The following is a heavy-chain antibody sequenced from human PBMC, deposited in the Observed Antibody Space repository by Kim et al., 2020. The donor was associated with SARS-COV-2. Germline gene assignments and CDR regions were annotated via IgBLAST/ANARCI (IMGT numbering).Heavy chain of an antibody. V-gene: IGHV1-69*13. CDR3: ARAPYYYGSGSYYNNRAE. J-gene: IGHJ4*02. D-gene: IGHD3-10*01. CDR1: GGTFSSYA. Sequence: SVKVSCKASGGTFSSYAISWVRQAPGQGLEWMGGIIPIFGTANYAQKFQGRVTITADESTSTAYMELSSLRSEDTAVYYCARAPYYYGSGSYYNNRAEWGQGTLVTVSS. CDR2: IIPIFGTA.